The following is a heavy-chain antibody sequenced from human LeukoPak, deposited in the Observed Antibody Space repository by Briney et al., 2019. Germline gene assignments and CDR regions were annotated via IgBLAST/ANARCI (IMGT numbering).Heavy chain of an antibody. J-gene: IGHJ4*02. CDR2: IYHSGST. D-gene: IGHD5-24*01. V-gene: IGHV4-38-2*02. CDR1: GYSISSGYY. Sequence: PSETLSLTCTVSGYSISSGYYWGWIRQPPGKGLEWIGSIYHSGSTYYNPSLKSRVTISVDTSKNQFSLKLSSVTAADTAVYYCASQLRGDGYNYFNYFDYWGQGTLVTVSS. CDR3: ASQLRGDGYNYFNYFDY.